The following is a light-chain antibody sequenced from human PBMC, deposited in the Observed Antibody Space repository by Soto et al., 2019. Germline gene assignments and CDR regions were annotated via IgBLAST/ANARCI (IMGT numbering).Light chain of an antibody. CDR2: EVS. V-gene: IGLV2-8*01. J-gene: IGLJ2*01. Sequence: QSALTQPPSASGSPGQSVTISCTGTSSDVGGYNFVSWYQQYPGKAPKLLIYEVSKRPSGVPDRFSGSKSDNTASLTVSGIQAEDEADYYCSSFAGGNNLLFGGGTKLTVL. CDR3: SSFAGGNNLL. CDR1: SSDVGGYNF.